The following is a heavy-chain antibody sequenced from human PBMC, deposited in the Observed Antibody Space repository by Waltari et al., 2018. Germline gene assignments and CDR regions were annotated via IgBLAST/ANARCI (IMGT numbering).Heavy chain of an antibody. D-gene: IGHD5-12*01. J-gene: IGHJ4*02. Sequence: HLQLQESGPDLVNTPETLSLRCPVSRTSFRNNTYYWGWGRPPPGKGLWWIGSFYKSGTTYYNPSLKSRVTISVDTSNNQFSLKLNSVTAADTAVYYCVRGYPDIVATISDYWGQGTLVIVSS. CDR2: FYKSGTT. V-gene: IGHV4-39*07. CDR3: VRGYPDIVATISDY. CDR1: RTSFRNNTYY.